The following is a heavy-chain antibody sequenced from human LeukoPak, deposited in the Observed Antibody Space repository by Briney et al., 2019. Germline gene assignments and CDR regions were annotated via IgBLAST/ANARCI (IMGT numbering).Heavy chain of an antibody. CDR3: ATWGGFGPFDY. J-gene: IGHJ4*02. CDR1: GFTFSSYW. CDR2: INSDGSST. D-gene: IGHD3-16*01. Sequence: GGSLRLSCAASGFTFSSYWMHWVRQAPGKGLVWVSRINSDGSSTSYADSVKGRFTISRDNAKNSLYLQMNSLRAEDTAVYYCATWGGFGPFDYWGQGTLVTVSS. V-gene: IGHV3-74*01.